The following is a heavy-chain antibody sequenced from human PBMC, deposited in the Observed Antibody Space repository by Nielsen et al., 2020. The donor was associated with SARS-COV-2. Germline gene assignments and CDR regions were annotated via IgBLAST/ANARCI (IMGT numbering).Heavy chain of an antibody. Sequence: SDILSPTCTVPGGSISSGGYYWSWIRQHPGKGLEWIGYIYYSGSTYYNPSLKSRVTISVDTSKNQFSLKLSSVTAADTAVYYCARVRITMIVVVDAFDIWGQGTMVTVSS. V-gene: IGHV4-31*03. CDR3: ARVRITMIVVVDAFDI. CDR1: GGSISSGGYY. D-gene: IGHD3-22*01. CDR2: IYYSGST. J-gene: IGHJ3*02.